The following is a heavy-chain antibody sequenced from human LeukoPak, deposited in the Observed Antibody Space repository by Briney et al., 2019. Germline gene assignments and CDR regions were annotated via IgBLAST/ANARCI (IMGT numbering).Heavy chain of an antibody. V-gene: IGHV3-74*01. CDR1: GFTFSSYW. J-gene: IGHJ3*02. CDR3: STGSGHGFDI. CDR2: INSDGSST. Sequence: GGSLRLSCAASGFTFSSYWMHWVRQVPGKGLVWVSRINSDGSSTSYADSVKGRFTISRDNAKNTLYVQMNSLRAEDTAVYYCSTGSGHGFDIWGRGTMVTVSS. D-gene: IGHD3-10*01.